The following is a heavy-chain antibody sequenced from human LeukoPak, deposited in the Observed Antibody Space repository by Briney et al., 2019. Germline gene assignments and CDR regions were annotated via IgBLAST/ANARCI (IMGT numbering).Heavy chain of an antibody. CDR2: INSDGSST. CDR1: GFTFSSYW. J-gene: IGHJ5*02. V-gene: IGHV3-74*01. Sequence: GGSLRLSCAASGFTFSSYWMHWVRQVPGKGLVWVSRINSDGSSTSYADSVKGRFTISRDNAKNTLCLQMNSLRAEDTAVYYCGRAYGSGTFNWFDAWGQGTLVTVSS. D-gene: IGHD3-10*01. CDR3: GRAYGSGTFNWFDA.